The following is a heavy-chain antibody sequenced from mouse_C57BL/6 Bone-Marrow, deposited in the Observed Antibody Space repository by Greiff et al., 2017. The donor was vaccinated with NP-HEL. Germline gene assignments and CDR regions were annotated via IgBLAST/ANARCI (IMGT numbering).Heavy chain of an antibody. CDR2: IYPGNSDT. CDR3: TRDGSLWYFDV. J-gene: IGHJ1*03. V-gene: IGHV1-5*01. Sequence: VQLQQSGTVLARPGASVKMSCKTSGYTFTSYWMHWVKQRPGQGLEWKGAIYPGNSDTSYNQKFKGKAKLTAVTSASTAYMELSSLTNEDSAVYYCTRDGSLWYFDVWGTGTTVTVSS. D-gene: IGHD1-1*01. CDR1: GYTFTSYW.